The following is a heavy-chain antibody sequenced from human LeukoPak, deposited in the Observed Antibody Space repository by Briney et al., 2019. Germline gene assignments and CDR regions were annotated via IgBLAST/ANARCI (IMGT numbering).Heavy chain of an antibody. D-gene: IGHD3-10*01. CDR2: IYRSGST. Sequence: SQTLSLICAVSGGSINSGSYGWSWIRQPPGKGLEWIGYIYRSGSTLYNPSLKSRVSITIDKSKNQFSLKLNSVTAADTAFYFCARGGGFYGSGTTHFDYWGQGALVTVSS. V-gene: IGHV4-30-2*01. CDR1: GGSINSGSYG. CDR3: ARGGGFYGSGTTHFDY. J-gene: IGHJ4*02.